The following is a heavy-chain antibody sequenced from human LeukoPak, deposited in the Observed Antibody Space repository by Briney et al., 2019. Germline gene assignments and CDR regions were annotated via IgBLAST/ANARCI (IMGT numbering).Heavy chain of an antibody. D-gene: IGHD3-22*01. J-gene: IGHJ4*02. CDR2: ISDIGSI. V-gene: IGHV4-59*08. CDR3: ARHPQPTYYYDSSGYFDY. CDR1: GGSISSYY. Sequence: SETLSLTCTVSGGSISSYYWSWIRQPPGKGLEWIAYISDIGSINYNPSLKSRVTISLDTSKNQFSLKLSSVTAADTAVYYCARHPQPTYYYDSSGYFDYWGQGTLVTVSS.